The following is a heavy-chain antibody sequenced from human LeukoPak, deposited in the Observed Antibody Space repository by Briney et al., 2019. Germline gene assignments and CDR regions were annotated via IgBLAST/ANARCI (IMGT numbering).Heavy chain of an antibody. J-gene: IGHJ4*02. V-gene: IGHV1-2*06. CDR2: INPNSGGT. Sequence: ASVKVSCKASGYTFTGYYMHWVRQAPGQGLEWMGRINPNSGGTNYAQKFQGRVTMTRDTSVSTAYMELSRLRSDDTAVYYCARLLGYDYVWGSNWASDFDYWGQGTLVTASS. CDR1: GYTFTGYY. D-gene: IGHD3-16*01. CDR3: ARLLGYDYVWGSNWASDFDY.